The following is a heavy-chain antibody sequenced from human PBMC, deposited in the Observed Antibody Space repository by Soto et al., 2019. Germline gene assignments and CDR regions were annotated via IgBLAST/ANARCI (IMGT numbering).Heavy chain of an antibody. V-gene: IGHV3-23*01. CDR1: GFTFSTYT. Sequence: GGSLRLSCAASGFTFSTYTMSWVRQAPGKGLEWVSVIGGGGSSPSYVDSVQGRFTISRDNYKNTLFLQMNSLRAEDTAMYYCEKARCSTTNCYVPEYWGQGTLVTVSS. D-gene: IGHD2-2*01. CDR3: EKARCSTTNCYVPEY. CDR2: IGGGGSSP. J-gene: IGHJ4*02.